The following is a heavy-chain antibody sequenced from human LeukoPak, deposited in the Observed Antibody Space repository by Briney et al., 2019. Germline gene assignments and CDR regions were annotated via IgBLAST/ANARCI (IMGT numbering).Heavy chain of an antibody. Sequence: GGSLRLSCTASGFTFSSYAMSWVRQAPGKGLEWVSAISGSGGSTYYADSVKGRFTISRDNSKNTLYLQMNSLRAEDTAVYYCAKASRLSLGRSYFDYWGQGTLVTVSS. V-gene: IGHV3-23*01. CDR3: AKASRLSLGRSYFDY. CDR2: ISGSGGST. CDR1: GFTFSSYA. J-gene: IGHJ4*02. D-gene: IGHD2-15*01.